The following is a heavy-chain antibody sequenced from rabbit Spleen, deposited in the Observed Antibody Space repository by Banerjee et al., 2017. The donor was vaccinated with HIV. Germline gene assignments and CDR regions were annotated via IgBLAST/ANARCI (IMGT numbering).Heavy chain of an antibody. CDR2: IYPITETT. V-gene: IGHV1S47*01. Sequence: EESGGDLVKPEGSLALTCTASGFTPSSYWICWVRQAPGKGLEWIGIIYPITETTYYASWVNGRFTISSNTNQNTVSLQMTSLTTADTATYFCAREDVGGSVSLWGQGTLVTVS. J-gene: IGHJ4*01. CDR1: GFTPSSYW. D-gene: IGHD1-1*01. CDR3: AREDVGGSVSL.